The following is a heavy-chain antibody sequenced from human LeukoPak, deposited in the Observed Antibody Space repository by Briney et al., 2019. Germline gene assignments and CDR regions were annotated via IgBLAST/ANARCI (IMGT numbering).Heavy chain of an antibody. CDR2: IYYSGST. J-gene: IGHJ4*02. Sequence: SETLSLTCTVSGGSISSYYWSWIRQPPGKGLEWIGYIYYSGSTNYNPSLKSRVTISVDTSKNQFSLKLSSVTAADTAVYYCARQGFTWPMDYWGQGTLVTVSS. CDR1: GGSISSYY. CDR3: ARQGFTWPMDY. V-gene: IGHV4-59*08.